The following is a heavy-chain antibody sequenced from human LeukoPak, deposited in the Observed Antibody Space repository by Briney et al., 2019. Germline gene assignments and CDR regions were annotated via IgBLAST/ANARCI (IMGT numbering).Heavy chain of an antibody. D-gene: IGHD3-3*02. CDR2: ISAYNGNT. J-gene: IGHJ6*03. V-gene: IGHV1-18*01. CDR3: ARGNYTFLEAIYYYTDV. Sequence: ASVKVSCKASGYTFTRYGISWVGQAAGQGREWMGWISAYNGNTNYAQKPQGRVTMTTDTSTSTAYMELRSLRSDDTAVYYCARGNYTFLEAIYYYTDVWGKGNPFTAS. CDR1: GYTFTRYG.